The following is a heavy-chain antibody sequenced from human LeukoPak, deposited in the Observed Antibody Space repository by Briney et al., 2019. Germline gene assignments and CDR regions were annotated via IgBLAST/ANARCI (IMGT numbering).Heavy chain of an antibody. CDR2: ISSSSSYI. CDR1: GFTFRSYS. D-gene: IGHD2-15*01. Sequence: GGSLRLSCAASGFTFRSYSMNWVRQAPGKGLEWVSSISSSSSYIYYADSVKGRFTISRDNAKNSLYLQMNSLRAEDTAVYYCARDLVVVVAATPQYYYYYGMDVWGQGTTVTVSS. J-gene: IGHJ6*02. V-gene: IGHV3-21*01. CDR3: ARDLVVVVAATPQYYYYYGMDV.